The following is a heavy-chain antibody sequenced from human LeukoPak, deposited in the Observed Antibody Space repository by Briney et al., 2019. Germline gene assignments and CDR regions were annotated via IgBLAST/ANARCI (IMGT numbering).Heavy chain of an antibody. CDR3: ARDGGKVYSSSSVNWFDP. V-gene: IGHV3-23*01. CDR1: GFTFSSYA. J-gene: IGHJ5*02. D-gene: IGHD6-6*01. Sequence: PGGSLRLSCAASGFTFSSYAMSWVRQAPGKGLEWVSAISGSGGSTYYADSVKGRFTISRDNSKNTLYLQMNSLRAEDTAVYYCARDGGKVYSSSSVNWFDPWGQGTLVTVSS. CDR2: ISGSGGST.